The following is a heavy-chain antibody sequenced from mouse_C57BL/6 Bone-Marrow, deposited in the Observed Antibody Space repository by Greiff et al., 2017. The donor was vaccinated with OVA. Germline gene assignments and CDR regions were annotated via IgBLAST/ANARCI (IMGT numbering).Heavy chain of an antibody. J-gene: IGHJ2*01. CDR3: ARDDYYVDY. D-gene: IGHD2-4*01. CDR1: GFNFKDYY. Sequence: EVQLVESGAELVKPGASVKLSCTASGFNFKDYYMHWVKQRTEQGLEWIGRIDPEDGETKYDPKFQGKATITADTSSNAAYLQLSSLTAEDTAVYYLARDDYYVDYCGQGTTLTVSS. CDR2: IDPEDGET. V-gene: IGHV14-2*01.